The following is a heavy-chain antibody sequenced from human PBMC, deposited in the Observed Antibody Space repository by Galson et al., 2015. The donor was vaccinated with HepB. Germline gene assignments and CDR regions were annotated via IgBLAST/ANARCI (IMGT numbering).Heavy chain of an antibody. J-gene: IGHJ5*02. CDR2: INSDVSTT. CDR1: GFTFSSNW. V-gene: IGHV3-74*01. Sequence: SLRLSCAASGFTFSSNWMQWVRQAPGKGLEWVSRINSDVSTTSYTDSVKGRFTTSRDNAKNTLYLQMNSLRAEDTAVYYCGNWGSSWGQGTLVTVSS. CDR3: GNWGSS. D-gene: IGHD7-27*01.